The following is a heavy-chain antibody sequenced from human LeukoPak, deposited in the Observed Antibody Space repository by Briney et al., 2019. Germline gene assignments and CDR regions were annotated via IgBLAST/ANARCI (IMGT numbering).Heavy chain of an antibody. V-gene: IGHV4-30-4*08. CDR2: IYYSGST. CDR3: ARSNYDFWSGYYYYMDV. J-gene: IGHJ6*03. D-gene: IGHD3-3*01. CDR1: GGSISSGDYY. Sequence: SQTLSLTCTVSGGSISSGDYYWSWIRQPPGKGLEWIGDIYYSGSTYYNPSLKSRVTISVDTSKNQFSLKLSSVTAADTAVYCCARSNYDFWSGYYYYMDVWGKGTTVTVSS.